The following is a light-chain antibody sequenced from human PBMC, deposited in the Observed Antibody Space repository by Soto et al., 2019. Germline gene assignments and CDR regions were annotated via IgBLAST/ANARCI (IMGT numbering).Light chain of an antibody. CDR2: GAS. J-gene: IGKJ1*01. V-gene: IGKV3-20*01. CDR1: QTVDSTF. Sequence: EIVLTQSPGSLSLSPRERATLSCRASQTVDSTFFAWYQKKPGQAPRLLIYGASKRATDIPDRFSGSGSGIDFTLTISRLEPEDFAVYYCQQYMSSVTFVQGTKVEIK. CDR3: QQYMSSVT.